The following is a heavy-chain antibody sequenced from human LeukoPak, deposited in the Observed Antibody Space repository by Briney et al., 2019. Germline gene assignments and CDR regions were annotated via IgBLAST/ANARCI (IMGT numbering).Heavy chain of an antibody. CDR2: ISGSGGRT. V-gene: IGHV3-23*01. CDR1: GFTFSSYW. J-gene: IGHJ3*02. CDR3: AKVPPGIWLFDI. D-gene: IGHD3-16*01. Sequence: PGGSLRLSCAASGFTFSSYWMHWVRQAPGKGLEWVSGISGSGGRTYYADSVKGRFTISRDNSKNTLYLQMNSLRAEDTAVYYCAKVPPGIWLFDIWGQGTMVTVSS.